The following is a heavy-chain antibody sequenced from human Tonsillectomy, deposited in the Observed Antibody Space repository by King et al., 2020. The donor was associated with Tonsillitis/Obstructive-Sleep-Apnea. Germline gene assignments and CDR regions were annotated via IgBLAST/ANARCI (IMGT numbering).Heavy chain of an antibody. CDR3: ATLDDILTGPKYMDV. J-gene: IGHJ6*03. CDR2: IYYSGST. CDR1: GGSISSYY. Sequence: QLQESGPGLVKPSETLSLTCTVSGGSISSYYWSWIRPPPGKGLEWIGYIYYSGSTNYNPSLKSRVTISVDTSKNQFSLKLSSVTAADTAVYYCATLDDILTGPKYMDVWGKGTTVTVSS. D-gene: IGHD3-9*01. V-gene: IGHV4-59*08.